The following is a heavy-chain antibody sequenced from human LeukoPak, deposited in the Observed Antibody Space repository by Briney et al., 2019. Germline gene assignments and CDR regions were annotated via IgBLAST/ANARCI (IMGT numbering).Heavy chain of an antibody. CDR2: ISDRGDNK. D-gene: IGHD6-19*01. CDR3: AKSSRYGTGWYGRIDY. V-gene: IGHV3-23*01. CDR1: GFTFSSHA. Sequence: GGSLRLSCAASGFTFSSHAMSWVRQAPGKGLEWVSAISDRGDNKQYTDSVKGRLTISRDNSKNTLYLQMNSLRADDTAVYYCAKSSRYGTGWYGRIDYWGQGTLVTVSS. J-gene: IGHJ4*02.